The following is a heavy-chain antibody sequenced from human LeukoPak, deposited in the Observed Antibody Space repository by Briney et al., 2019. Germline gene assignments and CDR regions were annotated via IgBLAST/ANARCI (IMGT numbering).Heavy chain of an antibody. J-gene: IGHJ2*01. V-gene: IGHV4-59*08. D-gene: IGHD3-22*01. Sequence: PSETLSLTCTVSGGSISSSYWSWIRQPPGKGLEWIGFIYYSGNTHYNPSLKSRVTISVDTSKNQFSLKLSSVTAADTAVYYCARHYYYDSSGYYYVWYFDLWGRGTLVTVSS. CDR2: IYYSGNT. CDR3: ARHYYYDSSGYYYVWYFDL. CDR1: GGSISSSY.